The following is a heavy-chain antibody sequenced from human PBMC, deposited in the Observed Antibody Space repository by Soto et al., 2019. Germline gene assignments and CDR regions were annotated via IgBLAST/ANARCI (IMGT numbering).Heavy chain of an antibody. J-gene: IGHJ6*02. V-gene: IGHV3-74*02. CDR1: GFSFSSYW. CDR3: ASDLSGRADV. CDR2: MNEDGVTT. Sequence: EVQLVESGGGLVRPGGSLRLSCAASGFSFSSYWMHWVRQVPGKGLVWVARMNEDGVTTDYADSVKGRFTISRDNAKNTLYLQLTSLRVEDTAVYYCASDLSGRADVWGQGTTVTVSS. D-gene: IGHD3-10*01.